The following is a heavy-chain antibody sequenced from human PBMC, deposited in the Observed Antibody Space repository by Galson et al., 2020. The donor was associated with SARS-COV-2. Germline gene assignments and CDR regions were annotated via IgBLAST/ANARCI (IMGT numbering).Heavy chain of an antibody. D-gene: IGHD6-19*01. V-gene: IGHV2-70*11. Sequence: ESGPTLVKPPQTLTLTCTFSGFSLSTSGMCVNWIRQPPGKALEWLARIDWDDDKYYTTSLKTRLTISKDTSKNQVVLTMTNMDPVDTATYYGARIDSSGCRGNYWGQGTLVTVSS. J-gene: IGHJ4*02. CDR2: IDWDDDK. CDR3: ARIDSSGCRGNY. CDR1: GFSLSTSGMC.